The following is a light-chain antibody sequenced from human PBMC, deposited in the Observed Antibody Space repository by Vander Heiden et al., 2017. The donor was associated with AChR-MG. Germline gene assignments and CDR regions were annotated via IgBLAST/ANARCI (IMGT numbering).Light chain of an antibody. J-gene: IGLJ2*01. CDR3: AAWDDTLSGHVV. V-gene: IGLV1-44*01. Sequence: QPVLPQPPSAPGTPGPTAIIPCSGSTSNVGGNAVNWYQKFPGAAPKPLIHSNKQRPSGVPARFSGSKSGTSASLAISGLQSEDEADYYCAAWDDTLSGHVVFGGGTKLTVL. CDR2: SNK. CDR1: TSNVGGNA.